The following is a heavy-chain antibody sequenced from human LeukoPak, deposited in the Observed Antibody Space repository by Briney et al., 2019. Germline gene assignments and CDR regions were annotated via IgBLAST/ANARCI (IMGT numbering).Heavy chain of an antibody. J-gene: IGHJ3*02. D-gene: IGHD2-15*01. Sequence: SETLSLTCTVSGGSIISSDYHWGWVRQPPGKGLEWIGTISYSGNTDYNPSLRGQVTISVDTSNNQFSLRLGSVTAADTAVYHCARHCCSGPAKRVFDIWGQGTMVTVSS. CDR1: GGSIISSDYH. CDR3: ARHCCSGPAKRVFDI. CDR2: ISYSGNT. V-gene: IGHV4-39*01.